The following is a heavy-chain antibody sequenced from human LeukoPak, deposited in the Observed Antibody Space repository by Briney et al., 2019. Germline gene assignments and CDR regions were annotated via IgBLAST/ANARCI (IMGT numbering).Heavy chain of an antibody. CDR2: INPNSGGT. Sequence: ASVKVSCKASGYTFTGYYMHWVRQAPGQGLEWMGWINPNSGGTNYAQKFQGRVTMTRDTSSSTAYMELSRLRSDDTAVYYCARGCYYGSGSLDYWGQGTLVTVSS. CDR1: GYTFTGYY. V-gene: IGHV1-2*02. CDR3: ARGCYYGSGSLDY. D-gene: IGHD3-10*01. J-gene: IGHJ4*02.